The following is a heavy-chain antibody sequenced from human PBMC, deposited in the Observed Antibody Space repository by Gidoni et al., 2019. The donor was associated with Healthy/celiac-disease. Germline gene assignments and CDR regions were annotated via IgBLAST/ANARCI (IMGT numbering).Heavy chain of an antibody. Sequence: QVQLVESGGGVVQPGRSLRLSCAASGFTFSSYGMHWVRQAPGKGLAWVAVISYDGSNKYYADSVKGRFTISRDNSKNTLYLQMNSLRAEDTAVYYCAKDRSVVVVADWFDPWGQGTLVTVSS. J-gene: IGHJ5*02. CDR1: GFTFSSYG. CDR2: ISYDGSNK. D-gene: IGHD2-15*01. CDR3: AKDRSVVVVADWFDP. V-gene: IGHV3-30*18.